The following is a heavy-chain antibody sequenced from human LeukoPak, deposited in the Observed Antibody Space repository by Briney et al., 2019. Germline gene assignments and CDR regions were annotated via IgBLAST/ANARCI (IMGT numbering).Heavy chain of an antibody. D-gene: IGHD6-19*01. CDR3: AREPSLRYSSGWVFDY. V-gene: IGHV4-61*01. J-gene: IGHJ4*02. Sequence: PSETLSLTCTVSGGSVSSGSYYRSWIRQPPGKGLEWIGYIYYSGSTNYNPALKSRVTISVDTSKNQFSLKLSSVTAADTAVYYCAREPSLRYSSGWVFDYWGQGTLVTVSS. CDR2: IYYSGST. CDR1: GGSVSSGSYY.